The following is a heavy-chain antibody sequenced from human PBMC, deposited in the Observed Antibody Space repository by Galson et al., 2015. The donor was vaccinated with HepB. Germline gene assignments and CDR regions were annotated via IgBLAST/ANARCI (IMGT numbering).Heavy chain of an antibody. J-gene: IGHJ4*02. Sequence: LRLSCAASGFIFSNYGMHWVRQAPGKGLEWLAVIRHDGTNTYYTDSVKGRFTISRDNSKNTLYLQMNSLSAEDTAVYYCARDYESGLNMDYWGQGTLVTVSS. V-gene: IGHV3-33*01. CDR2: IRHDGTNT. CDR3: ARDYESGLNMDY. CDR1: GFIFSNYG. D-gene: IGHD1-26*01.